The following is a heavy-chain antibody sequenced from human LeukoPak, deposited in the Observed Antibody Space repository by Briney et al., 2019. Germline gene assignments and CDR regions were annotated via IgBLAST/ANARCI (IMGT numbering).Heavy chain of an antibody. CDR3: AKLGYCSGGSCYGLDY. D-gene: IGHD2-15*01. CDR2: INTNTGNP. Sequence: GASVKVSCKASGYTFTDYAMNWVRQAPGQGLEWMGWINTNTGNPTYAQGFTGRFVFSLDTSVSTAYLQISSLKAGDTAVYYCAKLGYCSGGSCYGLDYWGQGTLVTVSS. V-gene: IGHV7-4-1*02. J-gene: IGHJ4*02. CDR1: GYTFTDYA.